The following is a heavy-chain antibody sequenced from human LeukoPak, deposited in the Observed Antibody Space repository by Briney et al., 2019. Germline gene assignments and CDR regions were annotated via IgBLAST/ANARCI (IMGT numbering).Heavy chain of an antibody. CDR2: ISGSSGST. Sequence: KGLEWVSAISGSSGSTYYAASVKGRFTISKDNAKNTVYLQMNSLRAEDTAVYYCVSFYETYWGRGTLVTVSS. J-gene: IGHJ4*02. D-gene: IGHD2/OR15-2a*01. CDR3: VSFYETY. V-gene: IGHV3-23*01.